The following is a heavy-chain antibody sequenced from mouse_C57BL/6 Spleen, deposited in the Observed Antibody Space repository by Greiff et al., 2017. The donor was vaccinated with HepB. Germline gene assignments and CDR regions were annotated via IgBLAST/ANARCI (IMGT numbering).Heavy chain of an antibody. V-gene: IGHV1-4*01. J-gene: IGHJ2*01. CDR3: ARGAPGSLDY. CDR1: GYTFTSYT. Sequence: QVQLQQSGAELARPGASVKMSCKASGYTFTSYTMHWVKQRPGQGLEWIGYINPSSGYTKYNQKFKDKATLTADKSSSTAYMQLSSLTSEDSAVYYCARGAPGSLDYWGQGTTLTVSS. CDR2: INPSSGYT. D-gene: IGHD1-1*01.